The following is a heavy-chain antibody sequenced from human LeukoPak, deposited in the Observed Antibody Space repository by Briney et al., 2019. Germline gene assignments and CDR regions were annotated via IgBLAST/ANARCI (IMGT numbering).Heavy chain of an antibody. CDR1: GGSISSGSYY. D-gene: IGHD2-2*01. CDR3: ARAPRYCSSTSCYWLDP. J-gene: IGHJ5*02. CDR2: IYTSGST. V-gene: IGHV4-61*02. Sequence: SQTLSLTCTVSGGSISSGSYYWSWIRQPAGKGLEWIGRIYTSGSTNYNPSLKSRVTISVDTSKNQFSLKLSSVTAADTAVNYCARAPRYCSSTSCYWLDPWGQGTLVTVSS.